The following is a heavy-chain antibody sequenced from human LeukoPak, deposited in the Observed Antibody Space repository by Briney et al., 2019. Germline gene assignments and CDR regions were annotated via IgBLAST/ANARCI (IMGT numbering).Heavy chain of an antibody. J-gene: IGHJ6*03. CDR3: ARGGIGYYYMDV. CDR2: VYKSGST. Sequence: SETLSLTCIVSGGSISSHYYSWIRQPPGKGLEWIGYVYKSGSTYYNPSLKSRVTISLDTSRNQISLKLTSAIAADRAVYYCARGGIGYYYMDVWGNGTTVTVSS. V-gene: IGHV4-59*11. CDR1: GGSISSHY. D-gene: IGHD3-16*01.